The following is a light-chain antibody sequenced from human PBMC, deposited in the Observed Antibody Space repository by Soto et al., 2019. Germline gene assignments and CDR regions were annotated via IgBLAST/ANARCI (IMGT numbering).Light chain of an antibody. V-gene: IGKV1-39*01. Sequence: DIQMTQSPSSLSASVGDRVTMRFRASQSISSYLNWYQQKPGKAPKLLIYAASSLQSGVPSRFSGSGSGTDFTLTISSLQPEDFATYYCQQSYSTSWTFGQGTKVDIK. CDR2: AAS. J-gene: IGKJ1*01. CDR1: QSISSY. CDR3: QQSYSTSWT.